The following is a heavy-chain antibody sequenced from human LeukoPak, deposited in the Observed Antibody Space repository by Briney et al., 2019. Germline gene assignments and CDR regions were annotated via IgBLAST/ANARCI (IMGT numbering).Heavy chain of an antibody. D-gene: IGHD6-19*01. V-gene: IGHV3-9*01. CDR2: ISWNSGSI. Sequence: GGSLRLSCAASGFTFSSYAMHWVRQAPGKGLEGVSGISWNSGSIGYADSVKGRFTISRDNAKNSLYLQMNSLRAEDTALYYCAKGSGYYYYYGMDVWGQGTTVTVSS. CDR3: AKGSGYYYYYGMDV. J-gene: IGHJ6*02. CDR1: GFTFSSYA.